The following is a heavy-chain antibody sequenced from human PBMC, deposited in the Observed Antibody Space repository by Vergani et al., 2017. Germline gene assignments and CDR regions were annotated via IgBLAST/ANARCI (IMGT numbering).Heavy chain of an antibody. CDR2: ISSTSNTM. Sequence: EAQLEESGGDLVQPGGSLRLFCAASGFTFSGYSMNWVRQAPGKGLEWSAHISSTSNTMLYADSVKGRFTISRDNARNSLYLQMNSLRADDTAMYYCARDTGTSKRFDPWGQGTLVTVSS. J-gene: IGHJ5*02. CDR1: GFTFSGYS. D-gene: IGHD4-17*01. CDR3: ARDTGTSKRFDP. V-gene: IGHV3-48*04.